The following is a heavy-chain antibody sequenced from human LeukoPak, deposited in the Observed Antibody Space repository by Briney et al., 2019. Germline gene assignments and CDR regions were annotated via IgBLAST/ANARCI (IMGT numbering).Heavy chain of an antibody. CDR3: ARLTPEGGDILTGTGAFDI. V-gene: IGHV3-13*01. J-gene: IGHJ3*02. CDR2: IGTAGDT. CDR1: GFTFSSYD. D-gene: IGHD3-9*01. Sequence: PGGSLRLSCAASGFTFSSYDMHWVRQATGKGLEWVSAIGTAGDTYYPGSVKGRFTISRENAKNSLYLQMNSLRAGDTAVYYCARLTPEGGDILTGTGAFDIWGQGTMVTVSS.